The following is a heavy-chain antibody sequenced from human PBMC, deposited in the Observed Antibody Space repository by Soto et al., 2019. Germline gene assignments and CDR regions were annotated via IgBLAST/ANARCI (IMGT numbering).Heavy chain of an antibody. J-gene: IGHJ4*02. CDR1: GGSINSGGYY. Sequence: QVQLQESGPGLVKPSQTLSLTCTVSGGSINSGGYYWSWIRQLPGAGLEWIGYVYYTGSTSYNPSLKSRLSMAVDTSKNQFSLKLYSVTAADTAVYYCARDRCSGGSCHYLDFWGQGTLVTVSS. D-gene: IGHD2-15*01. CDR3: ARDRCSGGSCHYLDF. CDR2: VYYTGST. V-gene: IGHV4-31*03.